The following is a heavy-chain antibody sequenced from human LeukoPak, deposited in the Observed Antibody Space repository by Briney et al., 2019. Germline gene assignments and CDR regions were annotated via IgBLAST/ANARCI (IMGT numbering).Heavy chain of an antibody. CDR1: GGSFSGYY. Sequence: SETLSLTCAVYGGSFSGYYWSWIRQPPGKGLEWIGEINHSGSTNYNPSLKSRVTISVDTSKNQFSLKLSSVTAADTAVYYCAREGGMATITERAFDIWGQGTMVTVSS. CDR2: INHSGST. D-gene: IGHD5-24*01. CDR3: AREGGMATITERAFDI. J-gene: IGHJ3*02. V-gene: IGHV4-34*01.